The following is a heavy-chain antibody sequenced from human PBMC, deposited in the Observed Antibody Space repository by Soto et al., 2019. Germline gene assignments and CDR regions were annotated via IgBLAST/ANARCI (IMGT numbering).Heavy chain of an antibody. J-gene: IGHJ6*02. CDR3: AREIAVAGYYYYYGMDV. V-gene: IGHV1-2*04. D-gene: IGHD6-19*01. Sequence: ASVKVSCKASGYTFTGYYMHWVRQAPGQGLEWMGWINPNSGGTNYAQKFQGWVTMTRDTSISTAYMELSRLRSDDTAVYYCAREIAVAGYYYYYGMDVWGQGTTVTVSS. CDR2: INPNSGGT. CDR1: GYTFTGYY.